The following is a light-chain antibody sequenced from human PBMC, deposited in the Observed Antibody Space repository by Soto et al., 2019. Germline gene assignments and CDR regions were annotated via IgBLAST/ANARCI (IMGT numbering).Light chain of an antibody. CDR3: SSYAGSNNLL. V-gene: IGLV2-8*01. J-gene: IGLJ2*01. CDR2: EVS. Sequence: QSVLTQPPSASGSPGQSVTISCTGTSSDVGGYDYVSWYQQFPGKAPKLMIYEVSKWSSGVPDRFSGSKSGNTASLTVSGLQAEDEADYYCSSYAGSNNLLFGGGTKLTVL. CDR1: SSDVGGYDY.